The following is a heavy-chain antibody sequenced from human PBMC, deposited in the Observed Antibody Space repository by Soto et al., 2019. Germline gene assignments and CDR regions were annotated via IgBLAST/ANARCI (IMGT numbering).Heavy chain of an antibody. CDR3: ARIGVTTTTNQGTYYYYGVDV. V-gene: IGHV1-69*06. Sequence: ASVKVSCKASGGTFSSYAISWVRQAPGQGLEWMGGIIPIFGTANYAQKFQGRVTITADKSTSTAYMELSSLRSVDTATYYCARIGVTTTTNQGTYYYYGVDVWGQGTTVTVSS. J-gene: IGHJ6*02. CDR1: GGTFSSYA. D-gene: IGHD4-17*01. CDR2: IIPIFGTA.